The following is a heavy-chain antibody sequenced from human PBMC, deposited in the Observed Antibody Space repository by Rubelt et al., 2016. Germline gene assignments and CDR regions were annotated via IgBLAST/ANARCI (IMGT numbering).Heavy chain of an antibody. J-gene: IGHJ4*02. CDR3: ARDLYKGPRWLVAY. CDR2: INPNSGGT. V-gene: IGHV1-2*02. Sequence: QVQLVQSGAEVKKPGASVKVSCKASGYTFTGYYMHWVRQAPGQGLEWMGWINPNSGGTNYERNVRARVTMTRERSISNANMGLSRRGSDDTAVYYGARDLYKGPRWLVAYWGQGTLVTVSS. D-gene: IGHD6-19*01. CDR1: GYTFTGYY.